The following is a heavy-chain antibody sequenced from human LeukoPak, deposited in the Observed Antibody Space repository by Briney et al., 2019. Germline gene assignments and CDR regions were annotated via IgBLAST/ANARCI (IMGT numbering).Heavy chain of an antibody. CDR3: ARERPEIDY. CDR2: ISSSGSTI. V-gene: IGHV3-48*03. J-gene: IGHJ4*02. CDR1: GFTFSSYA. Sequence: GGSLRLSCAPSGFTFSSYALNWVRQAPGKGLEWVSYISSSGSTISYADSVKGRFTISRDNAKNSLYLQMNSLRAEDTAVYYCARERPEIDYWGQGTLVTVSS.